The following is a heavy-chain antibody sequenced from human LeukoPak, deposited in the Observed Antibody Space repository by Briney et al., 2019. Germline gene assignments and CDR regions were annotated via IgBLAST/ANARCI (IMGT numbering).Heavy chain of an antibody. CDR2: INHSGST. J-gene: IGHJ4*02. D-gene: IGHD3-3*02. CDR3: ARGISGY. CDR1: GGSISSGDYY. V-gene: IGHV4-34*01. Sequence: PSETLSLTCAVSGGSISSGDYYWSWIRQPPGKGLEWIGEINHSGSTNYNPSLKSRVTISVDTSKNQFSLKLSSVTAADTAVYYCARGISGYWGQGTLVTVSS.